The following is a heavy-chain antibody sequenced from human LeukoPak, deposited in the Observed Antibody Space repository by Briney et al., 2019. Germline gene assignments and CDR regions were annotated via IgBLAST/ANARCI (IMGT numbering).Heavy chain of an antibody. D-gene: IGHD4-23*01. J-gene: IGHJ4*02. V-gene: IGHV4-30-4*01. Sequence: SQTLSPTCTVSGASLTRDIFYWNWIRQSPGKGLEWIGAIHNSRGTSYNPSLESRLTISVDPSENKFFLKMTSVTDADTATYYCGKVGGNTNSWGQGTLVTVSS. CDR2: IHNSRGT. CDR1: GASLTRDIFY. CDR3: GKVGGNTNS.